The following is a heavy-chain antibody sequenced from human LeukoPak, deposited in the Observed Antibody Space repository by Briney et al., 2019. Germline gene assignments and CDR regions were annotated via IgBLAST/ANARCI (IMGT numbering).Heavy chain of an antibody. CDR2: ISGSGAST. J-gene: IGHJ5*02. Sequence: AGGSLRLSCAASGFTFSSYAMSWVRQAPGKGLGWLSAISGSGASTHYADSVRGRFTISRDNSKSTLYLQMNSLRADDTAVYYCTKEDPRFDPWGQGTLVTVSS. CDR1: GFTFSSYA. V-gene: IGHV3-23*01. CDR3: TKEDPRFDP.